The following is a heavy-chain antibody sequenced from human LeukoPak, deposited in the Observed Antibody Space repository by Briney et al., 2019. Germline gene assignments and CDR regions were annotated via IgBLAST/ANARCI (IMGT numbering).Heavy chain of an antibody. CDR2: LYNSGNT. J-gene: IGHJ4*02. Sequence: NPSETLSLTCTVSGGSISTYYWSWSRQPPGKGLEWIGYLYNSGNTNYNPSLKSRVNISVATSKNHFSLNLSSVTAADTAIYYCARTDSNTWYASLDYWGQGKLVTVSS. CDR3: ARTDSNTWYASLDY. D-gene: IGHD6-13*01. V-gene: IGHV4-59*08. CDR1: GGSISTYY.